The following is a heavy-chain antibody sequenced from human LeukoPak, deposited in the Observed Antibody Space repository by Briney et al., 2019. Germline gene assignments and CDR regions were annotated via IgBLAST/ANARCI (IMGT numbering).Heavy chain of an antibody. V-gene: IGHV1-2*02. D-gene: IGHD1-1*01. CDR2: INPNNGAT. CDR1: GYTFSGYY. J-gene: IGHJ4*02. CDR3: ARYNWNDVVSALDS. Sequence: ASVKVSCKASGYTFSGYYIHWVRQAPGQGLEWMGWINPNNGATNYAQKFQGGVTMTRDTSITKFYMEVSSLTSDDTAVFYCARYNWNDVVSALDSWGQGTLVTVSS.